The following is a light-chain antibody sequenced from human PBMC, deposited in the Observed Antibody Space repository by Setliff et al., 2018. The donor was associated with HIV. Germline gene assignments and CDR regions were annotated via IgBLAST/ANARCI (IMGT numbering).Light chain of an antibody. V-gene: IGLV2-14*03. Sequence: QSALTQPASVSGSPGQSNTISCTGTSSDVGAYHYVSWYQQYPGKAPKLMIYDVSKRPSGVSDRFSGSKSGNTASLTISGLQAEDEADYYCTSYTSSNTYVFGTGTKVTVL. CDR3: TSYTSSNTYV. J-gene: IGLJ1*01. CDR1: SSDVGAYHY. CDR2: DVS.